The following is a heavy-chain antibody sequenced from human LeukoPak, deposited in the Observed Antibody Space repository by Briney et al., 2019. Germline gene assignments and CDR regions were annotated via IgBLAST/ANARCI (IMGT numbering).Heavy chain of an antibody. CDR2: INHSGST. CDR3: ASRGGPSIVGSGRQTYYYYYGMDV. CDR1: GGPFSGYY. Sequence: SETLSLTCAVYGGPFSGYYWSWIRQPPGKGLEWIGEINHSGSTNYNPSLKSRVTISVDTSKNQFSLRLSSVTAADTAVYYCASRGGPSIVGSGRQTYYYYYGMDVWGQGTTVTVSS. D-gene: IGHD3-10*01. J-gene: IGHJ6*02. V-gene: IGHV4-34*01.